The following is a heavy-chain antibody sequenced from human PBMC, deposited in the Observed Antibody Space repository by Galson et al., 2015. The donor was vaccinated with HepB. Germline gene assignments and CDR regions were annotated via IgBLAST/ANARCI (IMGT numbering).Heavy chain of an antibody. J-gene: IGHJ4*02. CDR2: IIPILGIA. CDR3: ATGKWLVLFDY. V-gene: IGHV1-69*04. Sequence: SVKVSCKASGYTFTSYGISWVRQAPGQGLEWMGRIIPILGIANYAQKFQGRVTITADKSTSTAYMELSSLRSEDTAVYYCATGKWLVLFDYWGQGTLVTVSS. D-gene: IGHD6-19*01. CDR1: GYTFTSYG.